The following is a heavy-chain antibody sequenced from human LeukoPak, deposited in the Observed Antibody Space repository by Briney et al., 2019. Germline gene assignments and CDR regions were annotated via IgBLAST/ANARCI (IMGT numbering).Heavy chain of an antibody. CDR1: GHTFTAYY. D-gene: IGHD6-6*01. CDR3: ARASSSSCFDY. V-gene: IGHV1-2*06. J-gene: IGHJ4*02. Sequence: ASVKVSCKASGHTFTAYYIHWVRQAPGQGLEWMGRINPKNGDTNYAQKFQDRVTMTRDTSMSAAYMEISRLTYDDTAVYYCARASSSSCFDYWGQGTLVTVSS. CDR2: INPKNGDT.